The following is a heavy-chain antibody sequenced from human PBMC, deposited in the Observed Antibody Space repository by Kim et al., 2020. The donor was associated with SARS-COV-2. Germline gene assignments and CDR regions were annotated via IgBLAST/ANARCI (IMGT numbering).Heavy chain of an antibody. V-gene: IGHV4-30-4*01. J-gene: IGHJ6*02. CDR1: GGSISSGDYY. D-gene: IGHD3-22*01. Sequence: SETLSLTCTVSGGSISSGDYYWSWIRQPPGKGLEWIGYIYYSGSTYYNPSLKSRVTISVDTSKNQFSLKLSSVTAADTAVYYCARDPARYYDSSGYYNNYYYYGMDVWGQGTTVTVSS. CDR3: ARDPARYYDSSGYYNNYYYYGMDV. CDR2: IYYSGST.